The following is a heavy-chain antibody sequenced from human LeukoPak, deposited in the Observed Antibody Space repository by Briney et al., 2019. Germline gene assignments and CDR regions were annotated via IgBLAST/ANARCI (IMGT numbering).Heavy chain of an antibody. V-gene: IGHV1-8*01. D-gene: IGHD3-22*01. CDR1: VYTFTNYA. CDR2: MNPHSGNT. CDR3: ARGSENNFDSSGPIGF. Sequence: ASVKVSCKTSVYTFTNYAMNWVRQAPGQGLEWMGCMNPHSGNTGYAQKFQGRLTLPRNTFITTAYMELSSLTSEDTAVYYCARGSENNFDSSGPIGFWGQGTLVTVSS. J-gene: IGHJ4*02.